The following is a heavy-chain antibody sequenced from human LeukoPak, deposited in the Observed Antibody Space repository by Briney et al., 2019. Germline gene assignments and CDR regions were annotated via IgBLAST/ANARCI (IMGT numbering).Heavy chain of an antibody. CDR1: GGSFSGYY. CDR2: INHSGST. CDR3: ARLGGDSSGYYYSDFDY. D-gene: IGHD3-22*01. Sequence: SETLSLTCAVYGGSFSGYYWSWIRQPPGKGLEWIGEINHSGSTNYNPSLKSRVTISVDTSKNQFSLKLSSVTAADTAVYYCARLGGDSSGYYYSDFDYWGQGTLVTVSS. V-gene: IGHV4-34*01. J-gene: IGHJ4*02.